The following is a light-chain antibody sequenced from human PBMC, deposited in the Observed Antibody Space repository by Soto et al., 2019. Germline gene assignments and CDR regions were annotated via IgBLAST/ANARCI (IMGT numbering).Light chain of an antibody. Sequence: DIQMTQSPSTLSASVGDRVTITCRASQNIDRWLAWYQQKPGKAPNLLIYGASNLESGVPSRFSGRGSGTEFTLTISSLRPDDFATYHCQQYNSYPWTFGQGTKVEIK. J-gene: IGKJ1*01. V-gene: IGKV1-5*03. CDR2: GAS. CDR1: QNIDRW. CDR3: QQYNSYPWT.